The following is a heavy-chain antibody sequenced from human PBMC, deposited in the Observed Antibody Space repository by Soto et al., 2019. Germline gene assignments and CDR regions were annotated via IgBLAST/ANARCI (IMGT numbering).Heavy chain of an antibody. CDR1: GYNFTDYY. CDR3: ARPPFPGCINAVCYPFDY. J-gene: IGHJ4*02. D-gene: IGHD2-8*01. CDR2: INPSGGST. Sequence: QVQLVQSGAEVKKPGASVKVSCKASGYNFTDYYIHWVRQAPGQGLEWMGMINPSGGSTDYAQKFRGRVTMTRDTSTGTVYMELSSLRSEDTAVYYCARPPFPGCINAVCYPFDYWGQGTPVTVSS. V-gene: IGHV1-46*01.